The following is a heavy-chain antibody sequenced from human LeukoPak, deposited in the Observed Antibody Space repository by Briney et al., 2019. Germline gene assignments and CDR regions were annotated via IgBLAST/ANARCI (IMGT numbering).Heavy chain of an antibody. V-gene: IGHV3-9*01. CDR2: ISWNSGTI. Sequence: SLRLSCAASGFTFDDCAMHWVRQAPGKGLEWVSGISWNSGTIDYADSVKGRFTISRDNTKNSLYLQMNSLRAEDTALYYCAKVHGYSYGYFDYWGQGSLVTVSS. D-gene: IGHD5-18*01. CDR3: AKVHGYSYGYFDY. CDR1: GFTFDDCA. J-gene: IGHJ4*02.